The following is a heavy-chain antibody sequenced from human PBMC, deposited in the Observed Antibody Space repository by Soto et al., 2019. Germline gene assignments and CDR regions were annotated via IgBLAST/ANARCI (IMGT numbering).Heavy chain of an antibody. D-gene: IGHD1-1*01. CDR3: ARGRYGDY. V-gene: IGHV1-18*01. Sequence: QVHLVQSGAEVKRPGASVKVSCKGSGYIFTTYGITWVRHAPGQGLEWMGWISAHNGNTNYAQKLQGRVTVTRDTSTSTAYMELRNLRSDDTDVYYCARGRYGDYWGQGALVTVSS. CDR1: GYIFTTYG. J-gene: IGHJ4*02. CDR2: ISAHNGNT.